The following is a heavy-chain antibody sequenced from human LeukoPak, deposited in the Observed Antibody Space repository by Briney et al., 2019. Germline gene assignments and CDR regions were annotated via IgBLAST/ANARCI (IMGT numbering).Heavy chain of an antibody. J-gene: IGHJ6*02. CDR2: IYFYGTT. CDR3: ARQKWEQQGRDYYFNGLDV. Sequence: PSEPLSLTCSVSIGSISSSKWWSWVRQSPVKGLEWIGEIYFYGTTNYNPSFTSRVTMSVDRSRNQFSLKLTSVTAADTAVYWCARQKWEQQGRDYYFNGLDVWGPGTTVIVSS. CDR1: IGSISSSKW. D-gene: IGHD1/OR15-1a*01. V-gene: IGHV4-4*01.